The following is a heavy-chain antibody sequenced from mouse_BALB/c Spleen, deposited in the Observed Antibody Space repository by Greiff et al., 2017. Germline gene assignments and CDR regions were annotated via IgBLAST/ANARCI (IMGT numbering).Heavy chain of an antibody. D-gene: IGHD2-1*01. J-gene: IGHJ1*01. CDR2: IWTGGGT. Sequence: VKLVESGPGLVAPSQSLSITCTVSGFSLTSYDISWIRQPPGKGLEWLGVIWTGGGTNYNSAFMSRLSISKDNSKSQVFLKMNSLQTDDTAIYYCVREGGNPWYFDVWGAGTTVTVSS. V-gene: IGHV2-9-2*01. CDR1: GFSLTSYD. CDR3: VREGGNPWYFDV.